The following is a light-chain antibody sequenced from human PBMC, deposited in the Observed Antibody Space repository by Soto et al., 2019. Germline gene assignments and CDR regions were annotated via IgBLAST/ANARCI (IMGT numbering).Light chain of an antibody. CDR1: QNIDNS. CDR2: KAS. J-gene: IGKJ4*01. V-gene: IGKV1-5*03. Sequence: DIQMTQSPSSLSASIGDRDTITCRASQNIDNSLAWYQQKPGTAPKLLIYKASSLEREVPSRFSGSGSGTEFTLTINSLQADDFATYYCQQFSSLVTFGGGTKVDIK. CDR3: QQFSSLVT.